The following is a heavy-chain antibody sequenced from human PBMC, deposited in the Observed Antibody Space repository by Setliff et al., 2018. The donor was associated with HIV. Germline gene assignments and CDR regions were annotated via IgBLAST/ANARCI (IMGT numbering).Heavy chain of an antibody. Sequence: ASVKVSCKASRSTFNSHTINWVRQAPGQGLDWMGRIIPILGVANYAQRFQGKVTVTTDTSTGTLYMELSNLRSDDSAVYYCARAGGGATDQAFDIWGQGTMVTVSS. CDR3: ARAGGGATDQAFDI. V-gene: IGHV1-69*02. D-gene: IGHD2-2*01. CDR2: IIPILGVA. CDR1: RSTFNSHT. J-gene: IGHJ3*02.